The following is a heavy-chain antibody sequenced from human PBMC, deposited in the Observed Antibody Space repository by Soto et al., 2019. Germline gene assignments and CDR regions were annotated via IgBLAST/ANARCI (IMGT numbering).Heavy chain of an antibody. J-gene: IGHJ4*02. Sequence: EVQLVESGGGLVQPGGSLRVSCEASGFSLSDHYMDWVRQAPGKGLEWVGRSRTKNKSYTTEYVASVKGRFTISRDDSKNSVFLQMNSMKTEDTAVYFCVRVQRGGLTTSFDYWGQGMLVTVSS. D-gene: IGHD3-3*01. CDR3: VRVQRGGLTTSFDY. V-gene: IGHV3-72*01. CDR1: GFSLSDHY. CDR2: SRTKNKSYTT.